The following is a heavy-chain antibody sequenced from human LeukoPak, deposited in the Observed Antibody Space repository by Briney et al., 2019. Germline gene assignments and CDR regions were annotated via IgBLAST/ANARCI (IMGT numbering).Heavy chain of an antibody. CDR2: IYYSGST. V-gene: IGHV4-30-4*08. Sequence: SETLSLTCTVSGGSISSGDYYWSWIRQPPGKGLEWIGYIYYSGSTYYNPSLKSRVTIPVDTSKNQFSLKLSSVTAADTAVYYCARESNKVVRGVIITHAFDYWGQGTLVTVSS. J-gene: IGHJ4*02. D-gene: IGHD3-10*01. CDR3: ARESNKVVRGVIITHAFDY. CDR1: GGSISSGDYY.